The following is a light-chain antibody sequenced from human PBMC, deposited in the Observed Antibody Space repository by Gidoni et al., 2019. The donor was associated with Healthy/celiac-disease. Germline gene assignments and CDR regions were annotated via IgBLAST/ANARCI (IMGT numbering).Light chain of an antibody. J-gene: IGLJ3*02. CDR1: SSDVGGYNY. V-gene: IGLV2-14*01. CDR3: SSYTSSSTLV. Sequence: QSALTQPASVSGSPGQSITISCTGTSSDVGGYNYVSWYQQHPGNAPKLMIYEVSNRPSGVSHRFSGSKSGNTASLTISGLQAEDAADYYCSSYTSSSTLVFGGGTKLTVL. CDR2: EVS.